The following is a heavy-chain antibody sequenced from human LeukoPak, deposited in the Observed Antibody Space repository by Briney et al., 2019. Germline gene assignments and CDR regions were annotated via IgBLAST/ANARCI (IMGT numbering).Heavy chain of an antibody. CDR1: GFTFSSYS. J-gene: IGHJ4*02. D-gene: IGHD3-22*01. Sequence: GGSLRLSCAASGFTFSSYSMNWVRQAPGKGPEWVSSISSSSSSYIYYADSVKGRFTISRDNAKNSLYLQMNSLRAEDTAVYYCARDPGYYDRSGRTHFDYWGQGTLVTVSS. V-gene: IGHV3-21*01. CDR3: ARDPGYYDRSGRTHFDY. CDR2: ISSSSSSYI.